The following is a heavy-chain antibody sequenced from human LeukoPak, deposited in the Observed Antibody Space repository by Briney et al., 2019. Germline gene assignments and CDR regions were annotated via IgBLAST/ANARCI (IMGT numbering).Heavy chain of an antibody. CDR2: ISSSSGYI. V-gene: IGHV3-21*01. Sequence: GGSLRLSCAASGFIFSGFSMNWVRQTPGKGLEWVSSISSSSGYIYYADSMKGRFTISRDNAKNSLYLQLNSLRDEDTAVYYCASSGCGGDCYSEKTYYLDYWGQGTLVAVSS. CDR3: ASSGCGGDCYSEKTYYLDY. J-gene: IGHJ4*02. CDR1: GFIFSGFS. D-gene: IGHD2-21*02.